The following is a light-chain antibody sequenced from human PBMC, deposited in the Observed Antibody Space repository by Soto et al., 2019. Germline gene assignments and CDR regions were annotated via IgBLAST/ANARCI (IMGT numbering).Light chain of an antibody. CDR1: QDIRSA. V-gene: IGKV1-13*02. J-gene: IGKJ1*01. CDR2: AAS. Sequence: AIQLTQSPSSPSASVGDRVTITCRASQDIRSALGWYQQKPGKVPKLLIYAASTLQSGVPSRFSGSGSGTDFTLTISRLEPEDFATYYCQQYNGYSTFGQGTKVDIK. CDR3: QQYNGYST.